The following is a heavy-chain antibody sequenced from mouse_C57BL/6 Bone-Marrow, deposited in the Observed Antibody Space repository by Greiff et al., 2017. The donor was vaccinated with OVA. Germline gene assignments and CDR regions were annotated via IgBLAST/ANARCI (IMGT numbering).Heavy chain of an antibody. CDR3: TTMIYYDYGGWFAY. J-gene: IGHJ3*01. CDR1: GFNIKDDY. V-gene: IGHV14-4*01. Sequence: EVQLQQSGAEFVRPGASVKLSCTASGFNIKDDYMHWVKQRPEQGLEWIGWIDPENGDTEYASKFQGKATITADTSSNTAYLQLSSLTSEDTAVYYCTTMIYYDYGGWFAYWGQGTLVTVSA. CDR2: IDPENGDT. D-gene: IGHD2-4*01.